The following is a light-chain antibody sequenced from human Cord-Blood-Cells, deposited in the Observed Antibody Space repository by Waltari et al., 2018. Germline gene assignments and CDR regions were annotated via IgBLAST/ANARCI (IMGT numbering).Light chain of an antibody. Sequence: QSALTQPASVSGSPGPSITISCTGPSSDVGGHNYVSWYQQHPGNAPNRMIYDVRNRPSGVSNLFSGSKSGNTASLTISGLQAEDEADYYCSSYTSSSTRVFGGGTKLTVL. J-gene: IGLJ3*02. CDR2: DVR. V-gene: IGLV2-14*03. CDR1: SSDVGGHNY. CDR3: SSYTSSSTRV.